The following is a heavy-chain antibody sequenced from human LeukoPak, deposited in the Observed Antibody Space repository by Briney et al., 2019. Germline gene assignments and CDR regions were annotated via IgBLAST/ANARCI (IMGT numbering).Heavy chain of an antibody. CDR2: ISWNSGSI. V-gene: IGHV3-9*03. CDR1: GFTFDDYA. Sequence: GRSLRLSCAAFGFTFDDYAMHWVRQAPGKGLEWVSGISWNSGSIGYADSVKGRFTISRDNAKNSLYLQMNSLRAEDMALYYCAKDMFRAVAGLFHLWGRGTLVTVSS. CDR3: AKDMFRAVAGLFHL. J-gene: IGHJ2*01. D-gene: IGHD6-19*01.